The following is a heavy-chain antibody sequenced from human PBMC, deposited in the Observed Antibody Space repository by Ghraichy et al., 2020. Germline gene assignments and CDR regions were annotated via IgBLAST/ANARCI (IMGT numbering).Heavy chain of an antibody. CDR3: ARHDHGDHGNPNWFDP. V-gene: IGHV4-39*01. Sequence: SETLSLTCSVSGSSISNTLYYWGWIRQPPGKGLEWIGSIYYTGRTFQNPSLNSRVTINIDTSKNQFSLNLSSVTAADTAVYCCARHDHGDHGNPNWFDPWGQGTLVTVSS. J-gene: IGHJ5*02. CDR2: IYYTGRT. D-gene: IGHD4-17*01. CDR1: GSSISNTLYY.